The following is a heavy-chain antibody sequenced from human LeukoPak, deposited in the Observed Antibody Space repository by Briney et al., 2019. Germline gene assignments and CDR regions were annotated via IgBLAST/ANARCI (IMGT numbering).Heavy chain of an antibody. CDR1: GGSISSYY. J-gene: IGHJ6*02. CDR3: ARHLDTAMVTGSPSQRYYYYGMDV. V-gene: IGHV4-59*01. D-gene: IGHD5-18*01. CDR2: IYYSGST. Sequence: SETPSLTCTVSGGSISSYYWSWIRQPPGKGLEWIGYIYYSGSTNYNPSLKSRVTISVDTSKNQFSLKLSSVTAADTAVYYCARHLDTAMVTGSPSQRYYYYGMDVWGQGTTVTVSS.